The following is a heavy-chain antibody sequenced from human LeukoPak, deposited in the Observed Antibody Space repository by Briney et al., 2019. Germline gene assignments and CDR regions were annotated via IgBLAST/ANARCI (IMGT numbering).Heavy chain of an antibody. Sequence: GGSLRISCAASGFTFSDFWMHWFRQVPGKGLMWVSHINKDGRATNYADSVKGRFFMSRDNAKNTLCLQMNSLRDEDTALYYCAKDMIRGASDHWGQGILVTVSS. CDR3: AKDMIRGASDH. V-gene: IGHV3-74*01. CDR1: GFTFSDFW. CDR2: INKDGRAT. D-gene: IGHD3-10*01. J-gene: IGHJ4*02.